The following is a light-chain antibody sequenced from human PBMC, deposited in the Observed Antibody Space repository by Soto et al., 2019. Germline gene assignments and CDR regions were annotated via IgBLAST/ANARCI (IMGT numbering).Light chain of an antibody. CDR1: QTVSSN. J-gene: IGKJ4*01. CDR3: LQHNSYLLT. CDR2: DAS. V-gene: IGKV3-15*01. Sequence: EIVMTQSPATLSVSPGERATLSCRASQTVSSNLAWYQQKPGQAPRLLIYDASTRATGIPVRFRGSGSGTEFTLTISSLQSEDSAVYYCLQHNSYLLTFGGGTKVEIK.